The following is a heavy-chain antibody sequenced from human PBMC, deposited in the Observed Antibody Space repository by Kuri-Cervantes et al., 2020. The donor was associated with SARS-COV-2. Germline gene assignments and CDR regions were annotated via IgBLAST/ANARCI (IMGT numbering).Heavy chain of an antibody. CDR1: GGTFSSYA. V-gene: IGHV1-69*13. D-gene: IGHD6-6*01. Sequence: SVKVSCKASGGTFSSYAISWVRQAPGQGLEWVGGIIPIFGTANYAQKFQGRVTITADESTSTAYMELSSLRSEDTAVYYCARVAARLYYYYMDVWGKGTTVTVSS. CDR3: ARVAARLYYYYMDV. CDR2: IIPIFGTA. J-gene: IGHJ6*03.